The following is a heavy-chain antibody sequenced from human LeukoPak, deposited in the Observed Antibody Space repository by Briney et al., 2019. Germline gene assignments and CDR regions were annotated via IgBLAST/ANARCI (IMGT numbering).Heavy chain of an antibody. D-gene: IGHD3-3*01. CDR3: ASSYYDFWSGYYTGFGWFDP. Sequence: SETLSLTCTVSGGSISSSSYYWGWIRQPPGKGLEWIGSIYYSGSTYYNPSLKSRVTISVDTSKNQFSLKLSFVTAADTAVYYCASSYYDFWSGYYTGFGWFDPWGQGTLVTVSS. CDR2: IYYSGST. V-gene: IGHV4-39*01. J-gene: IGHJ5*02. CDR1: GGSISSSSYY.